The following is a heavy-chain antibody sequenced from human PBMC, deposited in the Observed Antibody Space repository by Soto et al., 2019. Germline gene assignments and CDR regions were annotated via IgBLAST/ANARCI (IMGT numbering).Heavy chain of an antibody. CDR3: ARYLTTYEGTGTSRAFDI. CDR2: ISSSGSTI. D-gene: IGHD1-1*01. J-gene: IGHJ3*02. CDR1: GFTFSSYE. Sequence: GGSLRLSCAASGFTFSSYEMNWVRQAPGKGLEWVSYISSSGSTIYYADSVKGRFTISRDNAKNSLYLQMNSLRAEDTAVYYFARYLTTYEGTGTSRAFDIWGQGTMVTVSS. V-gene: IGHV3-48*03.